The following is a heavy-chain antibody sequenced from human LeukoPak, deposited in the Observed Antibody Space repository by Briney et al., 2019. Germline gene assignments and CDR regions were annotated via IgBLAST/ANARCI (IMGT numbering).Heavy chain of an antibody. CDR1: GYTFTGYY. CDR2: IYPHSGGT. J-gene: IGHJ5*02. CDR3: ARDHAFDGDNWFDP. V-gene: IGHV1-2*06. Sequence: GASVKVSCKASGYTFTGYYMHWVRQAPEQGLEWMGRIYPHSGGTIYAQKFQGRVTMTRDTSISTAYMELSSLRSDDTAVYYCARDHAFDGDNWFDPWGQGTLVTVSS. D-gene: IGHD3-10*01.